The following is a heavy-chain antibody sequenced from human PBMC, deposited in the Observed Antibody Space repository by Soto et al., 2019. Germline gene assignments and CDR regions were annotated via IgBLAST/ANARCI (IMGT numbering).Heavy chain of an antibody. Sequence: PGESLKISCKGSGYSVTSYWISWVRQMPGKGLEWMGRIDPSDSYTNYSPSFQGHVTISADKSISTAYRQWSSLKASDTAMYYCARLQAAAGDNGPTFDSRGQGTPVPVSS. D-gene: IGHD6-13*01. CDR2: IDPSDSYT. V-gene: IGHV5-10-1*01. J-gene: IGHJ5*01. CDR1: GYSVTSYW. CDR3: ARLQAAAGDNGPTFDS.